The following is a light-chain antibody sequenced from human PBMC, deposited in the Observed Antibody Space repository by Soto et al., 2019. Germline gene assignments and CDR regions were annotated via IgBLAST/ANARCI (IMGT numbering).Light chain of an antibody. V-gene: IGKV3-20*01. CDR1: QSVSSSY. CDR2: GAS. J-gene: IGKJ5*01. CDR3: PQYGSSHT. Sequence: EIVLTQSPGTLSLSPGERATLSCRASQSVSSSYLAGYQQKPGQAPRLLIYGASSRATGIPDRFSGSGSGTDFTLTISRLEPEDFAVYYCPQYGSSHTFCHGARLEI.